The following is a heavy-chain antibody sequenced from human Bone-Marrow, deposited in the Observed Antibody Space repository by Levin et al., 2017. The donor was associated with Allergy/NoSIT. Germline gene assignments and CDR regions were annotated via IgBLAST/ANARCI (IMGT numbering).Heavy chain of an antibody. CDR3: ASGGGLMQMYYFDS. CDR1: GFTFSDYV. V-gene: IGHV3-30*03. Sequence: PGGSLRLSCAASGFTFSDYVLHWVRQAPGKGLEWVALISFDGSHDYYTESVRGRFTISRDNSKNTLYLQMNSLRTDDTAVYYCASGGGLMQMYYFDSWGQGTLVTVSS. J-gene: IGHJ4*02. D-gene: IGHD3-16*01. CDR2: ISFDGSHD.